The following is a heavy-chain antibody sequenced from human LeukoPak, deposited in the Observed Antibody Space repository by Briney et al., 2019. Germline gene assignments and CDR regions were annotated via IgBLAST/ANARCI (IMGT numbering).Heavy chain of an antibody. Sequence: GESLKISCKGSGYSFTSYWIGWVRQMSWKGLEWMGIIYPGDSDSRYSPSFQGQVTISADKSISTAYLQWSSLKASDTAMYYCARSCRDGYRDFDYWGQGTLVTVSS. CDR3: ARSCRDGYRDFDY. CDR1: GYSFTSYW. D-gene: IGHD5-24*01. J-gene: IGHJ4*02. V-gene: IGHV5-51*01. CDR2: IYPGDSDS.